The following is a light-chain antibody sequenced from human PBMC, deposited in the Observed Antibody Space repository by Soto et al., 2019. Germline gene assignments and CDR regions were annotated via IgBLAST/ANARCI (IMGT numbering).Light chain of an antibody. CDR2: DAS. CDR3: QQYDNLPLT. V-gene: IGKV1-33*01. Sequence: DIQMNQTPSSLSASVGDRVTITCQASQDISNYLNWYQQKPGKAPKLLIYDASNLETGVPSRFSGSGSGTDFTFTISSLQPEDIATYHCQQYDNLPLTFGGGTKVDIK. J-gene: IGKJ4*01. CDR1: QDISNY.